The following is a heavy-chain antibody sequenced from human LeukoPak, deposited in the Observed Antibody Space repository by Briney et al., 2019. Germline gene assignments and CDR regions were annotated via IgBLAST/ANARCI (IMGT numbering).Heavy chain of an antibody. CDR1: GGSISSYY. V-gene: IGHV4-4*07. J-gene: IGHJ6*03. Sequence: SETLSLTCTVSGGSISSYYWSWIRQPAGKGLEWIGRIYTSGSTNYNPSLKSRVTMSVDTSKNQFSLKLSSVTAADTAVYYCAIFGVVIRYYYMDVWGKGTTVTVSS. CDR2: IYTSGST. CDR3: AIFGVVIRYYYMDV. D-gene: IGHD3-3*01.